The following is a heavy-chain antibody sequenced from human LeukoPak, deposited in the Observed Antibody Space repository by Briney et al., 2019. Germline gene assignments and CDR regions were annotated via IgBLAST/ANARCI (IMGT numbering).Heavy chain of an antibody. CDR3: AKTRYYYGSGSAFDY. Sequence: GGSLRLSCAASGFTFSSYAMSWVRQAPGKGLEWASAISGSGGSTYYADSVKGRFTISRDNSKNTLYLQMNSLRAEDTAVYYCAKTRYYYGSGSAFDYWGQGTLVTVSS. CDR1: GFTFSSYA. J-gene: IGHJ4*02. V-gene: IGHV3-23*01. D-gene: IGHD3-10*01. CDR2: ISGSGGST.